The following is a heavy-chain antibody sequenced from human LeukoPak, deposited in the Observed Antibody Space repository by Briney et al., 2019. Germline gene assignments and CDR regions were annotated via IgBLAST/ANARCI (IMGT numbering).Heavy chain of an antibody. CDR2: ISGSGGST. CDR1: GFTFSSYA. D-gene: IGHD2-2*01. Sequence: PGGSLRLSCAASGFTFSSYAMSWVRQAPGKGLEWVSAISGSGGSTYYADSVKGRFTISRDNSKNTLYLQMNSLRAEDTAVYYCARDRDCSSTSCYPSYFDYWGQGTLVTVSS. CDR3: ARDRDCSSTSCYPSYFDY. V-gene: IGHV3-23*01. J-gene: IGHJ4*02.